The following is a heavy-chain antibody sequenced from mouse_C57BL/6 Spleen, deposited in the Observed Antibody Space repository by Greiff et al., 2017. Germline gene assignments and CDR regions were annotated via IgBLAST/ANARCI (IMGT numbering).Heavy chain of an antibody. D-gene: IGHD1-1*01. CDR3: ARGATVVAKAMDY. J-gene: IGHJ4*01. CDR2: IYPGDGDT. Sequence: VQLKESGAELVKPGASVKISCKASGYAFSSYWMNWVKQRPGKGLEWIGQIYPGDGDTNYNGKFKGKATLTADKSSSTAYMQLSSLTSEDSAVYFCARGATVVAKAMDYWGQGTSVTVSS. CDR1: GYAFSSYW. V-gene: IGHV1-80*01.